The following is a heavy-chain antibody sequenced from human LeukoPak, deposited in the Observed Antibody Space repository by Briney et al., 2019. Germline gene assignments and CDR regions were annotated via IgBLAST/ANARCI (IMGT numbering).Heavy chain of an antibody. V-gene: IGHV3-33*01. Sequence: GRSLRLPSAASGFTFSNYGMHWVRQAPGKGLEWVAIIWYDGSNKYYADSVKGRFTISRDNSKNTLYLQMNSLRAEDTAVYYGARDGGYGGNPNDAFDIWSQGTMVTVSS. CDR2: IWYDGSNK. J-gene: IGHJ3*02. CDR3: ARDGGYGGNPNDAFDI. D-gene: IGHD4-23*01. CDR1: GFTFSNYG.